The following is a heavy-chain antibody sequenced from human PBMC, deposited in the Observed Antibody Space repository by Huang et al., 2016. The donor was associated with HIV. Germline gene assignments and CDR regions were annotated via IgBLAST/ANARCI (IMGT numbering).Heavy chain of an antibody. Sequence: QVQLVQSGAEVKKPGSSVKVSCKASGGSFRNFAIGWVRQAPGQGLAWMGGIIPTLGKANDAQKFQGRGTIIADESTSTAYMELSSLRSEDTAVYYCATVDYYDTSGPQRGYFDNWGQGTLVTVSS. D-gene: IGHD3-22*01. CDR3: ATVDYYDTSGPQRGYFDN. CDR1: GGSFRNFA. J-gene: IGHJ4*02. CDR2: IIPTLGKA. V-gene: IGHV1-69*01.